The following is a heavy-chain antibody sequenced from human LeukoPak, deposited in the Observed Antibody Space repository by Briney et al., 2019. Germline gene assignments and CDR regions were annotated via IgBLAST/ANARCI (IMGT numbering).Heavy chain of an antibody. CDR2: LYYNRGA. CDR1: GGSISGYY. D-gene: IGHD2-21*02. CDR3: ARWSDCGGDCHILDY. Sequence: PSETLSLTCTVSGGSISGYYWSWSRQAPGKGVEWIGNLYYNRGAWFKSSLKSRVTTSVDTSKNEFSLKLSPVTAADTAVYYCARWSDCGGDCHILDYWGQGILVTVSS. J-gene: IGHJ4*02. V-gene: IGHV4-59*01.